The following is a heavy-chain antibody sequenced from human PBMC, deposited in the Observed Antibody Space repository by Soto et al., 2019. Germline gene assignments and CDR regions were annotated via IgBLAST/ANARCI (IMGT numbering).Heavy chain of an antibody. J-gene: IGHJ4*02. D-gene: IGHD3-22*01. CDR1: GGSISSSNW. CDR2: IYHSGST. V-gene: IGHV4-4*02. CDR3: AREGVWYYYDSSGYAYYSDY. Sequence: SETLSLTCAVSGGSISSSNWWSWVRQPPGKGLEWIGEIYHSGSTNYNPSLKSRVTISVDKSKNQFSLKLSSVTAADTAVYYCAREGVWYYYDSSGYAYYSDYWGQGTLVTVSS.